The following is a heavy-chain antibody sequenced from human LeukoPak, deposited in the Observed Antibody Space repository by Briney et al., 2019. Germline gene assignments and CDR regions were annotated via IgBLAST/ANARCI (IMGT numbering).Heavy chain of an antibody. J-gene: IGHJ4*02. CDR1: GYTFTSYG. V-gene: IGHV1-18*01. D-gene: IGHD3-22*01. CDR2: ISAYNGNT. CDR3: ARATYYDSSGYVRNRDVDY. Sequence: SVKVSCKASGYTFTSYGISWVRRAPGQGLEWMGWISAYNGNTNYAQKLQGRVTMTTDTSTSTAYMELRSLRSDDTAVYYCARATYYDSSGYVRNRDVDYWGQGTLVTVSS.